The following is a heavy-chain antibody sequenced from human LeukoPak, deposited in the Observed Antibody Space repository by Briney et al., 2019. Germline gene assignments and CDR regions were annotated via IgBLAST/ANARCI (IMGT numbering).Heavy chain of an antibody. CDR1: GGSISSGGYY. CDR2: IYHSGST. V-gene: IGHV4-30-2*01. J-gene: IGHJ4*02. CDR3: ARRPLYYFDY. Sequence: SETLSLTCTVSGGSISSGGYYWSWIRQPPGKGLEWIGYIYHSGSTYYNPSLKSRVTISVDTSKNQFSLKLSSVTAADTAVYYCARRPLYYFDYWGQGTLVTVSS. D-gene: IGHD3-16*01.